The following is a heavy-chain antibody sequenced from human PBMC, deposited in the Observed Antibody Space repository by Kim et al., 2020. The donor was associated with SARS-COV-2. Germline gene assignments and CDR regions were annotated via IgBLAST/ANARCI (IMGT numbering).Heavy chain of an antibody. CDR3: TYVDIVAPDYYYYGMDV. CDR2: IRSKANSYAT. J-gene: IGHJ6*02. CDR1: GFTFSGSA. V-gene: IGHV3-73*01. D-gene: IGHD5-12*01. Sequence: WGSLRLSCAASGFTFSGSAMHWVRQASGKGLEWVGRIRSKANSYATAYAASVKGRFTISRDDSKNTAYLQMNSLKTEDTAVYYCTYVDIVAPDYYYYGMDVWGQGTTVTVSS.